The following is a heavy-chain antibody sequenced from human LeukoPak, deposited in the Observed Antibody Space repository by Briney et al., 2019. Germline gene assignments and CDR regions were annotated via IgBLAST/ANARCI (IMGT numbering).Heavy chain of an antibody. Sequence: NPSETLSLTCTVSGGSITSYYWNWIRQPPGKGLEWIGYIHYSGSTDYNPSLKSRVTISVDTSKNQFSLNLRSVTAADTAVYYCARGIAAAGHAFDIWGQGTMVTVSS. CDR1: GGSITSYY. CDR3: ARGIAAAGHAFDI. CDR2: IHYSGST. J-gene: IGHJ3*02. D-gene: IGHD6-13*01. V-gene: IGHV4-59*01.